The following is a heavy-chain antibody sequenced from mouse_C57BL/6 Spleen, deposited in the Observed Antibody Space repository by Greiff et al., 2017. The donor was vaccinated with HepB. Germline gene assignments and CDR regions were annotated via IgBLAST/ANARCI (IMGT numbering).Heavy chain of an antibody. CDR2: INPSNGGT. J-gene: IGHJ1*03. Sequence: QVQLQQPGTELVKPGASVKLSCKASGYTFTSYWMHWVKQRPGQGLEWIGIINPSNGGTNYNEKFKSKATLTVDKSSSTAYMQLSSLTSEDSAVYYCAGGPGSSYGYFDVWGTGTTVTVSS. CDR1: GYTFTSYW. V-gene: IGHV1-53*01. CDR3: AGGPGSSYGYFDV. D-gene: IGHD1-1*01.